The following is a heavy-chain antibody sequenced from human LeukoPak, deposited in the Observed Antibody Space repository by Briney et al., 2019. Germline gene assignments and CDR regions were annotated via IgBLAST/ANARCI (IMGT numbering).Heavy chain of an antibody. CDR1: GYTFTSYY. Sequence: ASVKVSCKASGYTFTSYYMHWVRQDPGPRLERMRIINPSGGSTSYAEKFQGRVTMTSDRATSRVYMELSSLRSEDTAVYHCARDRGSGWYGGDGMDVWGQGTTVAVSS. CDR2: INPSGGST. D-gene: IGHD6-19*01. V-gene: IGHV1-46*01. J-gene: IGHJ6*02. CDR3: ARDRGSGWYGGDGMDV.